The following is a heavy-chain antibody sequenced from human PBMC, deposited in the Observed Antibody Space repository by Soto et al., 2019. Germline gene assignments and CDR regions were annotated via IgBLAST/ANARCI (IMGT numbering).Heavy chain of an antibody. V-gene: IGHV4-59*08. CDR3: ARRYGPGFDY. CDR1: GGSISSYY. CDR2: IYYSGST. D-gene: IGHD4-17*01. J-gene: IGHJ4*02. Sequence: SETLSLTCTVSGGSISSYYLSWIRQPPGKGLEWIGYIYYSGSTNYNPSLKSRVTIPVDTSKNQFSLKLSSVTAADTAVYYCARRYGPGFDYWGQGTLVTVSS.